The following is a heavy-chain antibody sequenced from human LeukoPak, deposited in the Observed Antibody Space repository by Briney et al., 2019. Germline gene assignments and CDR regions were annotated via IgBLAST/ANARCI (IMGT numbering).Heavy chain of an antibody. V-gene: IGHV1-18*04. CDR2: ISAYNGNT. D-gene: IGHD3-10*01. CDR1: GYTFTSYS. CDR3: ARDRRKLEDPPGDY. J-gene: IGHJ4*02. Sequence: ASVKVSCKSSGYTFTSYSFNWLRQAPGHGLEWMGWISAYNGNTNYAQDFQGRVTMTTDTSASTVYMELRGLRSDDAAVYYCARDRRKLEDPPGDYWGQGTLVTVSS.